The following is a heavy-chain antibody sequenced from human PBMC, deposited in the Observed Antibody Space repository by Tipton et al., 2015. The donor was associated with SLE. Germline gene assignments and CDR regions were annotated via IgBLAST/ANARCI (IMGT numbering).Heavy chain of an antibody. CDR3: ARIRPGHGDPFDF. D-gene: IGHD3-3*01. CDR2: LYGSGSPT. Sequence: TLSLTCAVYGGSFSGYYWSWIRQPAGKGLEWIGRLYGSGSPTHYNPPLESRVTMSVDKSQNQFSLKLTSVTAADTSVYFCARIRPGHGDPFDFWGQGTLVTISS. J-gene: IGHJ4*02. CDR1: GGSFSGYY. V-gene: IGHV4-59*10.